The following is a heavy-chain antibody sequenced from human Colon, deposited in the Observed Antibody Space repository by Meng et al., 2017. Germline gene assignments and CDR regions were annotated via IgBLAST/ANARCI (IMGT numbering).Heavy chain of an antibody. CDR3: GRAPDY. Sequence: QLQLPESGPGMDNPSATLSLTCSGSDGFIGSNNYDWGWIRQPPGKGLEWIGSMYYSGSTYYNPSLKNRVTISRDLSKNQLYLNLYFVTAADTAVYYCGRAPDYWGQGTLVTVSS. CDR2: MYYSGST. CDR1: DGFIGSNNYD. V-gene: IGHV4-39*07. J-gene: IGHJ4*02.